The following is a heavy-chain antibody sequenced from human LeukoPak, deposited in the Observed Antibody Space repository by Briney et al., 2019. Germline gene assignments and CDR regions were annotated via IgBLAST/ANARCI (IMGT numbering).Heavy chain of an antibody. V-gene: IGHV3-7*04. J-gene: IGHJ4*02. CDR2: IESNGGDK. CDR3: ARGSNYFDY. CDR1: GFSFSIYW. Sequence: GGSLRLSCAASGFSFSIYWMSWIRQTPGKGLEYVANIESNGGDKYYVDSVKGRFTISRDNAKNPLYLQMNSLRAEDTAVYYCARGSNYFDYWGQGTLVTVSS.